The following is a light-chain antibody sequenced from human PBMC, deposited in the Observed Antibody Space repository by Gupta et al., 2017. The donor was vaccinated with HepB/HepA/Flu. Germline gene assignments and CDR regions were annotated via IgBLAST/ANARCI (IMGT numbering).Light chain of an antibody. V-gene: IGKV3-20*01. CDR1: QSISSRY. Sequence: EIVLTKSPATLSSSPGERATLSCRASQSISSRYLAWYQQKPGQAPRLLIYGGSSRDTDIPDRFSGSGAGRDVTLTISRGEPDDFAVYYCQKDGISAPATFGQGTKVEIE. CDR3: QKDGISAPAT. CDR2: GGS. J-gene: IGKJ2*01.